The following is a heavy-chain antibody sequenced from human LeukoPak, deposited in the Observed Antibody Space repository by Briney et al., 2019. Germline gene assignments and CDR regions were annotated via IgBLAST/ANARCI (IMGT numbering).Heavy chain of an antibody. CDR1: GFTFDDYA. CDR3: AKAQGAYSYGLFDY. V-gene: IGHV3-9*01. CDR2: ISWNSGSI. Sequence: SLRLSCAASGFTFDDYAMHWVRQAPGKGLEWVSGISWNSGSIGYADSVKGRFTISRDNAKNSLYLQMNSLRAEDTALYYCAKAQGAYSYGLFDYWGQGTLVTVSS. D-gene: IGHD5-18*01. J-gene: IGHJ4*02.